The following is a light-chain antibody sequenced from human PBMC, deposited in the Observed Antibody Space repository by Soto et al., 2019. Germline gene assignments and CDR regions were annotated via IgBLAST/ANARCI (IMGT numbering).Light chain of an antibody. Sequence: DIQMTQSPSTLSASVGDRVTITCRASQSINNYLAWYQQKPGKAPKLLIYEASNLESGVSSRFSGSGSGTEFTLTISSLQPDDFATYYCQQSRDYPWTFGQGTKVDIK. CDR1: QSINNY. J-gene: IGKJ1*01. CDR2: EAS. CDR3: QQSRDYPWT. V-gene: IGKV1-5*03.